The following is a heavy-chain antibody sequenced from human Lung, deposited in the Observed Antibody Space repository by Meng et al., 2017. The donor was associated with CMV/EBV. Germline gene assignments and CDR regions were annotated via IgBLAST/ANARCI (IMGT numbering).Heavy chain of an antibody. J-gene: IGHJ4*02. CDR2: VVYSGTS. V-gene: IGHV4-39*01. CDR1: GGSISSSSYE. CDR3: ARHHQSPDFDY. Sequence: LQLRGSGPGLLKPWEALLLTWTVCGGSISSSSYEWAWIRPPQGDGLEWIGSVVYSGTSYYISSLKSRVSISVDTSKNQCSLRRSSVTAADTAVYYCARHHQSPDFDYWGQGTLVTVSS.